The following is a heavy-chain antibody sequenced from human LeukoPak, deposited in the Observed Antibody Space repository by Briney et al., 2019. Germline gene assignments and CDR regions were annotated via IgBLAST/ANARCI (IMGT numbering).Heavy chain of an antibody. Sequence: ASVKVSCKASGYTFTGYYMHWVRQAPGQGLEWMGWINPNSGGTNYAQKFQGRVTMTRDTSISTAYMELSRLRSDDTAVYYCARETLPMVRGVYLLFYWGQGTLVTVSS. CDR1: GYTFTGYY. J-gene: IGHJ4*02. V-gene: IGHV1-2*02. CDR3: ARETLPMVRGVYLLFY. CDR2: INPNSGGT. D-gene: IGHD3-10*01.